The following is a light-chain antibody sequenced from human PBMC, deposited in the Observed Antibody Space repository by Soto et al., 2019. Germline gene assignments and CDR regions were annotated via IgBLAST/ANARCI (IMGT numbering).Light chain of an antibody. V-gene: IGKV3-15*01. Sequence: PGERVTLSCRASQSVDINLAWYQQTSGQSPRLLIYDVSSRATGVPSRFSGTGSETDFTLTISGLQSEDSAIYFCQQYNIWPLLFGQGT. CDR2: DVS. J-gene: IGKJ5*01. CDR3: QQYNIWPLL. CDR1: QSVDIN.